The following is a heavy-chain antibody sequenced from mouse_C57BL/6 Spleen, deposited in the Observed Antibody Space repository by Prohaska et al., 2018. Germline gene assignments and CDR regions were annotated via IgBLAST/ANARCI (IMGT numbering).Heavy chain of an antibody. V-gene: IGHV1-18*01. D-gene: IGHD2-2*01. CDR3: ARGAYGYDDVHWYFDV. Sequence: QSHGKSLEWIGDINPNNGGTIYNQKFKGKATLTVDKSSSTAYMELRSLTSEDTAVYYCARGAYGYDDVHWYFDVWGTGTTVTVSS. CDR2: INPNNGGT. J-gene: IGHJ1*03.